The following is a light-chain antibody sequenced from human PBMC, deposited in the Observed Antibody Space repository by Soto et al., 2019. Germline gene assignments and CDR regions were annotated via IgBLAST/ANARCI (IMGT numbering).Light chain of an antibody. CDR2: GAS. CDR3: QQYGTSPPYT. V-gene: IGKV3-20*01. J-gene: IGKJ2*01. CDR1: QSVNSNY. Sequence: EIVLTQSPGTLSLSPGDRATLSCRASQSVNSNYLAWYQHKPGQAPRLLIYGASSRATGVSDRFSGSGSGTDFPLTVSRLEPEDFAVYYCQQYGTSPPYTFGQGTKLEIK.